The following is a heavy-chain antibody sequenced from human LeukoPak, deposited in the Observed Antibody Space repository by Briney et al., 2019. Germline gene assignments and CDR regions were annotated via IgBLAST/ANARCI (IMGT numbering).Heavy chain of an antibody. J-gene: IGHJ6*02. Sequence: ASVKVSCKASGYTLTSYYMHWVRQAPGQGLEWMGIINPSGGSTSYAQKFQGRVTMTRDTSTSTVYMELSSLRSEDTAVYYCARDPYCTNGVCYGIYYYGMDVWGQGTTVTVSS. CDR3: ARDPYCTNGVCYGIYYYGMDV. D-gene: IGHD2-8*01. CDR1: GYTLTSYY. V-gene: IGHV1-46*01. CDR2: INPSGGST.